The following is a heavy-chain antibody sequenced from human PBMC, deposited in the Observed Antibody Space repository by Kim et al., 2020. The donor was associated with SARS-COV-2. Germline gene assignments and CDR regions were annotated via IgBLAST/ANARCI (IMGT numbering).Heavy chain of an antibody. CDR3: ARSGSWNDRMDQF. CDR2: IYYRRST. V-gene: IGHV4-59*01. CDR1: GGSISANY. J-gene: IGHJ4*02. D-gene: IGHD1-1*01. Sequence: SETLSLTCTVSGGSISANYWSWIRQPPGKGLEWIGYIYYRRSTSYNPSLRSRVTMSVDASKNQFSLRLTSVTAADSAVYFCARSGSWNDRMDQFWGQGALVTVSS.